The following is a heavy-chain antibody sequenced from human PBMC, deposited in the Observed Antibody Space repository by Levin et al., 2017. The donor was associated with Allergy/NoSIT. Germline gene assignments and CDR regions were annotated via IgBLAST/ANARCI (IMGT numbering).Heavy chain of an antibody. CDR3: TRRLAAADTYYFDY. D-gene: IGHD6-13*01. CDR1: GFTFDDYA. Sequence: GGSLRLSCAASGFTFDDYAMHWVRQAPGKGLEWVSGISWNSGKIAYADSVKGRFTISRDNAKNSLYLQMNSLRGEDTALYYCTRRLAAADTYYFDYWGQGTLVTVSS. J-gene: IGHJ4*02. CDR2: ISWNSGKI. V-gene: IGHV3-9*01.